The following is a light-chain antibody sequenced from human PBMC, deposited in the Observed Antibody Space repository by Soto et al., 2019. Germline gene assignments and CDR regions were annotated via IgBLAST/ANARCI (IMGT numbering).Light chain of an antibody. CDR1: QSVSSY. V-gene: IGKV3-11*01. J-gene: IGKJ2*01. CDR3: QQRSNWPPMYT. Sequence: ELVLTQSPATLSLSPGDRATLSCMARQSVSSYLAWYQQKPGQAPRLLIYDAANRATGIPARFSGSGAGTDFTLTISSLEPEDFAVYYCQQRSNWPPMYTFGQGTKREIK. CDR2: DAA.